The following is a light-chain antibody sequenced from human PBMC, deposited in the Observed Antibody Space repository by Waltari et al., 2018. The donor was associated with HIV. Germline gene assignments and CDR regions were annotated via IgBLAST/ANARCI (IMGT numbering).Light chain of an antibody. CDR2: WAS. CDR3: HQYCNTPYT. Sequence: DIVMTQSPDSLVVSLGERATINCKSSQSLLYSSGNENCLAWFHQKPGQPPRLLIYWASTRESGVPDRFSGSGSGTNFTLTISSLQAEDVAGYYCHQYCNTPYTFGQGTKVEIK. J-gene: IGKJ2*01. V-gene: IGKV4-1*01. CDR1: QSLLYSSGNENC.